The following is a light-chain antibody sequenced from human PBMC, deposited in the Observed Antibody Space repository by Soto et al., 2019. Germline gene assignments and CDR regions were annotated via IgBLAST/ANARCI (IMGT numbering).Light chain of an antibody. CDR1: SSDVGSYNL. V-gene: IGLV2-23*03. J-gene: IGLJ1*01. CDR3: CSYAGSSTFV. CDR2: EGS. Sequence: QSVLTQPASVSGSPGQSITISCTGTSSDVGSYNLVSWYQQHPGKAPKLMIYEGSKRPSGVSNRFYGSKSGNTASLTISGLQDEDEADYYCCSYAGSSTFVLGTGTKVTVL.